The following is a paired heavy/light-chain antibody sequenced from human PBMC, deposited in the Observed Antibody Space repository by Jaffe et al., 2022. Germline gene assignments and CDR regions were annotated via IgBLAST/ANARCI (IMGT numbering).Light chain of an antibody. J-gene: IGKJ1*01. CDR3: QQYYTTPWT. V-gene: IGKV4-1*01. Sequence: DIVMTQSPDSLAVSLGERATIICRSSQTVLYSSNNKNYLSWYQQKPGQPPKLLIYWASTRESGVPDRFSGNGSGTDFTLTISSLQAEDVAVYYCQQYYTTPWTFGQGTKVEIK. CDR2: WAS. CDR1: QTVLYSSNNKNY.
Heavy chain of an antibody. CDR3: ARPSGNYYGSGSFDY. D-gene: IGHD3-10*01. Sequence: QVLLVQSGAEVKKPGASVKISCKASGYTFTNYSMHWVRQAPGQSLEWMGWINTGNGNTKYSQKFQGSVTLTRDTSASTAYMELSSLRSEETAVYYCARPSGNYYGSGSFDYWGQGTLVAVSS. V-gene: IGHV1-3*04. CDR2: INTGNGNT. J-gene: IGHJ4*02. CDR1: GYTFTNYS.